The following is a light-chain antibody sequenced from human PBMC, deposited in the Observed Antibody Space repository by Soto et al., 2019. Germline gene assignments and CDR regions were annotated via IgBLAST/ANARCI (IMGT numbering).Light chain of an antibody. CDR3: HPYDNLPQFS. CDR2: GAS. Sequence: DIQMTQSPSSLSASIGDRVTITCQASQDIKKYLSWYQQKPGRAPKLLNYGASNLETGVPSRFSCRGYGTDFSLAISSLQPEDIATYYCHPYDNLPQFSFGPGTKV. V-gene: IGKV1-33*01. J-gene: IGKJ3*01. CDR1: QDIKKY.